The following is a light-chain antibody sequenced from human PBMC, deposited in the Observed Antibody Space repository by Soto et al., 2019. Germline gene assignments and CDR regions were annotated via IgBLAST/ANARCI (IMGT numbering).Light chain of an antibody. V-gene: IGKV3-20*01. CDR2: GAS. CDR1: QSVSSSY. CDR3: QQYGRSPWT. Sequence: EIVLTQSPGTLSLSPGERVTLSCRASQSVSSSYLAWYQQKPGQAPRPLFYGASSRATGIPDRFSGSGSGTDFILTISRLEPDEFAVYYCQQYGRSPWTFGQGTKVEIK. J-gene: IGKJ1*01.